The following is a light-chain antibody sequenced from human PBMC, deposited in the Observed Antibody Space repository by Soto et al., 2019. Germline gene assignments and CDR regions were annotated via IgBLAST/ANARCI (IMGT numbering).Light chain of an antibody. CDR2: AAS. J-gene: IGKJ5*01. V-gene: IGKV1-39*01. CDR1: QTIMTY. Sequence: DIQMTQSPSSLSASVGDEVTITCRASQTIMTYLNWYQLKPGKPPRLLIYAASSLQSGVPSRFSGSGSGTDFTLSISSLQPEDFATYYCQQSYSTPISFGQGTRLEIK. CDR3: QQSYSTPIS.